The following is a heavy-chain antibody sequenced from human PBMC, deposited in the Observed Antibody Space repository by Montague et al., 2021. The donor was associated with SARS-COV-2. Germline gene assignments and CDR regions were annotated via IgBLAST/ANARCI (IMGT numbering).Heavy chain of an antibody. CDR1: GGSISSYS. Sequence: SETLSLTCTVSGGSISSYSWSWNRQRPGTGKGFKWYIYNCESTNYNSYPSLRDTISVDTSKNQFYLRLSSVAAADTAVYYCARVGRGSSWYEVAFDIWGQGTMVTVSS. CDR2: IYNCEST. J-gene: IGHJ3*02. V-gene: IGHV4-59*01. D-gene: IGHD6-13*01. CDR3: ARVGRGSSWYEVAFDI.